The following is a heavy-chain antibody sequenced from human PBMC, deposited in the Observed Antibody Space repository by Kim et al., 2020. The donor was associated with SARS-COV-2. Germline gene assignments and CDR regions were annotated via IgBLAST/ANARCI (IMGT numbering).Heavy chain of an antibody. CDR3: AKVDGYGDYGYFDY. J-gene: IGHJ4*02. Sequence: GGSLRLSCAASGFTFDDYAMHWVRQAPGKGLEWVSGISWNSGSIGYADSVKGRFTISRDNAKNSLYLQMNSLRAEDTALYYCAKVDGYGDYGYFDYWGQGTLVTVSS. CDR1: GFTFDDYA. CDR2: ISWNSGSI. D-gene: IGHD4-17*01. V-gene: IGHV3-9*01.